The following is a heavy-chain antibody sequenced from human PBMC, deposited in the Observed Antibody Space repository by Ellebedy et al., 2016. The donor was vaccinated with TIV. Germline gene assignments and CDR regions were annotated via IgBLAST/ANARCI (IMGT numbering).Heavy chain of an antibody. CDR1: GFTFSDYW. D-gene: IGHD3-16*01. CDR2: INGDGSEK. V-gene: IGHV3-7*03. CDR3: AREPRGSSVLTLASYYYYYGFDV. J-gene: IGHJ6*02. Sequence: GESLKISCAASGFTFSDYWMTWIRQAPGKGLEWVASINGDGSEKSYMDSMKGRFTISRANAKNSIFLQMTRLRPEDTAVYYCAREPRGSSVLTLASYYYYYGFDVWGQGTTVSVSS.